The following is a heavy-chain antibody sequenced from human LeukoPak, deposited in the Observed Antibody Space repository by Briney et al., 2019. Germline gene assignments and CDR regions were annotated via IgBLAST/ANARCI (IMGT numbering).Heavy chain of an antibody. Sequence: GGSLRLSCAASGFTFSGSAMHWVRQASGKGLEWVGRIRSKANSYATAYAASVKGGFTISRDDSKNTAYLQMNSLKTEDTAVYYCTRPMVRGVEDYWGQGTLVTVSS. V-gene: IGHV3-73*01. CDR3: TRPMVRGVEDY. D-gene: IGHD3-10*01. CDR2: IRSKANSYAT. CDR1: GFTFSGSA. J-gene: IGHJ4*02.